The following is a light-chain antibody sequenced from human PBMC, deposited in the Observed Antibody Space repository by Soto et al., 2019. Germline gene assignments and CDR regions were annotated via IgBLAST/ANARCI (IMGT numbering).Light chain of an antibody. CDR2: DVS. CDR3: ASYTTARIRV. V-gene: IGLV2-14*03. CDR1: SSDIGAYNS. J-gene: IGLJ2*01. Sequence: QSALTQPASVSASPGQSITISCTGTSSDIGAYNSVSWYQQLPCKAHQLMIYDVSFRPSGISSRFSGSKSDNTDYLTISVLRPDDDADYYCASYTTARIRVFGGGTQLTVL.